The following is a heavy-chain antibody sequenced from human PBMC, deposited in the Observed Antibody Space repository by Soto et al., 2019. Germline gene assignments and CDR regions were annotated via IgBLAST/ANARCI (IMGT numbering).Heavy chain of an antibody. V-gene: IGHV1-69*01. CDR1: GGTFSSYA. Sequence: QVQLVQSGAEVKKPGSSVKVSCKASGGTFSSYAISWVRQAPGQGLEWMGGIIPIFGTENYAQKFQGRVTITADESTSTAYMELSSLRSEDTAVYYCARGLSAARRGDYYYGMDVWGQGTTVTVSS. CDR3: ARGLSAARRGDYYYGMDV. CDR2: IIPIFGTE. D-gene: IGHD6-6*01. J-gene: IGHJ6*02.